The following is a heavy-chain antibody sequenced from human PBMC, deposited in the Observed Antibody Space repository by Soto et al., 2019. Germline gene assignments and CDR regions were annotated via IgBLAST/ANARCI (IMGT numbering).Heavy chain of an antibody. CDR1: GFTFSSYA. CDR3: AGQGYCSGGSCHGLLSY. D-gene: IGHD2-15*01. Sequence: GGSLRLSCAASGFTFSSYAMSWVRQAPGKGLEWVSAISGSGGSTYYADSVKGRYTISRDNSKNTLYLQMNSLRAEDTAVDYCAGQGYCSGGSCHGLLSYWGQGTLVTVSS. J-gene: IGHJ4*02. CDR2: ISGSGGST. V-gene: IGHV3-23*01.